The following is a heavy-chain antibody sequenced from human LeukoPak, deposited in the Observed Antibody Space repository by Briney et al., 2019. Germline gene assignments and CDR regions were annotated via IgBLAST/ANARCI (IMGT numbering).Heavy chain of an antibody. CDR2: ISGNGDIT. J-gene: IGHJ4*02. V-gene: IGHV3-23*01. Sequence: GGSLRLSCAASGFTFSNYAMSWVRQAPGKGLEWVSAISGNGDITNYTDSVKGRFTISRDNSKNTLYLQMNSPRAEDTAIYYCAKVTGGDMITYGGLDYWGQGTLVTVSS. D-gene: IGHD3-16*01. CDR3: AKVTGGDMITYGGLDY. CDR1: GFTFSNYA.